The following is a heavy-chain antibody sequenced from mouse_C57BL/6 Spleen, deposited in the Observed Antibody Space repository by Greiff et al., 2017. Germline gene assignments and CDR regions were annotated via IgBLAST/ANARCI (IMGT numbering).Heavy chain of an antibody. CDR1: GFTFSSYT. CDR2: ISGGGGNT. D-gene: IGHD1-1*01. J-gene: IGHJ4*01. V-gene: IGHV5-9*01. Sequence: EVMLVESGGGLVKPGGSLKLSCAASGFTFSSYTMSWVRQTPEKRLEWVATISGGGGNTYYPDSVKGRFTISRDNAKNTLYLQMSSLRSEDTALYYCARQGDYYGSSYDYYAMDYWGQGTSVTVSS. CDR3: ARQGDYYGSSYDYYAMDY.